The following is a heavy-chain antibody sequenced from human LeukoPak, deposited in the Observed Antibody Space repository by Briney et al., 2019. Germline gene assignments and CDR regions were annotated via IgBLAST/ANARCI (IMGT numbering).Heavy chain of an antibody. D-gene: IGHD3-10*01. J-gene: IGHJ5*02. Sequence: SETLSLTCAVYGGSFSGYYWSWIRQPPGKGLEWIGYIYYSGSTNYNPSLKSRVTISVDTSKNQFSLKLSSVTAAGTAVYYCAREFGSSFWFDPWGQGTLVTVSS. CDR2: IYYSGST. CDR1: GGSFSGYY. V-gene: IGHV4-59*01. CDR3: AREFGSSFWFDP.